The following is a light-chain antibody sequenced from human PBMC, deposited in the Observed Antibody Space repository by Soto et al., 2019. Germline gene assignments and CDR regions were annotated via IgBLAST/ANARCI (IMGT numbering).Light chain of an antibody. CDR1: SSDVGGYNY. V-gene: IGLV2-14*03. J-gene: IGLJ1*01. CDR3: IWYTTLNTREKG. Sequence: QSVLTQPASVSGSPGQSITISCTGTSSDVGGYNYVSWYQHHPGKAPKLIIYDVSNRPSGVSNRFSGSKSGNTASLTISGLHLGDEADCCDIWYTTLNTREKGFGVGTK. CDR2: DVS.